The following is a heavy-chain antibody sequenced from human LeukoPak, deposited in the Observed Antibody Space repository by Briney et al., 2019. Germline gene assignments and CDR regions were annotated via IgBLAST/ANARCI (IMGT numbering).Heavy chain of an antibody. V-gene: IGHV1-69*13. CDR3: ARDPLLHYYDSSGYYPDAFDI. CDR2: IIPIFGTA. CDR1: GGTFSSYA. D-gene: IGHD3-22*01. Sequence: ASVKVSCKASGGTFSSYAISWVRQAPGQGLEWMGGIIPIFGTANYAQKFQGRVTITADESTSTAYMELSSLRSEDTAVYYCARDPLLHYYDSSGYYPDAFDIWGQGTMVTVSS. J-gene: IGHJ3*02.